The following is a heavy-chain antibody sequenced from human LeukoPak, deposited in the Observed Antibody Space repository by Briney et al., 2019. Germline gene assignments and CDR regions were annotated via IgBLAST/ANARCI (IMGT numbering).Heavy chain of an antibody. V-gene: IGHV3-23*01. CDR1: GFTFSSYA. Sequence: GGSLRLSCAASGFTFSSYAMSWVRQAPGKGVEWVSAISGSGGSTYYADSVKGRFTISRDNSKNTLYLQMNSLRAEDTAVYYCAKNPYFTAAGTPGDYWGQGTLVTVSS. CDR2: ISGSGGST. J-gene: IGHJ4*02. D-gene: IGHD6-13*01. CDR3: AKNPYFTAAGTPGDY.